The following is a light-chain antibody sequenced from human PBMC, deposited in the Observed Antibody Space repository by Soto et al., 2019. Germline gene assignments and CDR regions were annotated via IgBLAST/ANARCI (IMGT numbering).Light chain of an antibody. J-gene: IGKJ1*01. V-gene: IGKV1-5*03. Sequence: DIQMTQFPSTLSASVGDRVTVTCRASQSIDTWLAWHQQKPGQAPKLLISKASSLESGVPSRFSGSGSGTEFTLTISSLQPDDYPTYYCQQYNSYRALGQGTKADSK. CDR3: QQYNSYRA. CDR1: QSIDTW. CDR2: KAS.